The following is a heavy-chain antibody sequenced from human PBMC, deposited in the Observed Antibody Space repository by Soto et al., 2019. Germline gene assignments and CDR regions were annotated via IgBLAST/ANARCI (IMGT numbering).Heavy chain of an antibody. Sequence: QVRLVQSGAELKKPGASVSLSCKTSEFTFTTYYIHWVRQAPGQGLEWMEMIDPSGGSTTYAQKFQGRITMTSDMSTSTVYMELSSLRSEDTAVYYCARVPYDTTGYYAFWGQGTLVTVSS. CDR3: ARVPYDTTGYYAF. V-gene: IGHV1-46*01. J-gene: IGHJ4*02. CDR2: IDPSGGST. CDR1: EFTFTTYY. D-gene: IGHD3-22*01.